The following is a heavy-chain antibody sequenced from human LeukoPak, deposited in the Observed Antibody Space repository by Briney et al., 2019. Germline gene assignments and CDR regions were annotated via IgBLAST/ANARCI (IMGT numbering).Heavy chain of an antibody. Sequence: RGSLRLSCAASGFTFSSYAMHWVRQAPGKGLEWVAVISYDGSNKYYADSVKGRFTISRDNSKNTLYLQMNSLRAEDTAVYYCASQDWGQGTLVTVSS. J-gene: IGHJ4*02. CDR1: GFTFSSYA. CDR2: ISYDGSNK. CDR3: ASQD. V-gene: IGHV3-30-3*01.